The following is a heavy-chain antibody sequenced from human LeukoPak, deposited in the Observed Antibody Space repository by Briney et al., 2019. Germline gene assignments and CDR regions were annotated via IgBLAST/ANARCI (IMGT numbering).Heavy chain of an antibody. D-gene: IGHD1-26*01. J-gene: IGHJ4*02. CDR3: AKDPGSYRYFDY. CDR1: GFTFSSYA. Sequence: GGSLRLSCAASGFTFSSYAMSWVRQAPGKGLEWVSAISGSGGSTYYADSVKGRFTISRDNSKNTLYLQMNSLRAKDTAVYYCAKDPGSYRYFDYWGQGTLVTVSS. V-gene: IGHV3-23*01. CDR2: ISGSGGST.